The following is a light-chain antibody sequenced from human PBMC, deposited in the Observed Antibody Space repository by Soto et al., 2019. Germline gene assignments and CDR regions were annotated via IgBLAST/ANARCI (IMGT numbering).Light chain of an antibody. CDR1: QSVSSN. J-gene: IGKJ2*01. Sequence: EIVMTQSPATLSVSLGERATLSCRASQSVSSNLAWYQQKPGQAPRLLIYGASTRATGIPARFSGSGSGTEFTLTISSLQSEDFAVYYCQQYNDWPPQDTFGQGTKLEIK. CDR3: QQYNDWPPQDT. CDR2: GAS. V-gene: IGKV3-15*01.